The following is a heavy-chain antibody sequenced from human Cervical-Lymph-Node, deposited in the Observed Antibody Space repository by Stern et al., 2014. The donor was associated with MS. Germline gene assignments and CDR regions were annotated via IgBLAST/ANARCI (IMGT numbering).Heavy chain of an antibody. CDR2: LNHRGST. V-gene: IGHV4-34*01. J-gene: IGHJ4*02. CDR3: ASGTVAHLFDV. Sequence: QVQLQQWGAGLLKPSETLSLTCAVYGGSFSGYYWSWIRQPPGKGLEWIGELNHRGSTTYNPSLKSRVIISVDTSKNQFSLKLRSVTAADTAVYYCASGTVAHLFDVWGQGALVTVSS. CDR1: GGSFSGYY. D-gene: IGHD6-19*01.